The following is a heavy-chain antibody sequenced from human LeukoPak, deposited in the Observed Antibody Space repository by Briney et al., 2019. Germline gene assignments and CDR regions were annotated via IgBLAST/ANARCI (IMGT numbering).Heavy chain of an antibody. CDR1: GYSFTSYW. D-gene: IGHD3-10*01. V-gene: IGHV5-51*01. J-gene: IGHJ4*02. CDR2: IYPGDSDT. CDR3: ARLVYYYGSGRANGIDY. Sequence: PGESLKISCKGSGYSFTSYWIGWVRQMPGKGLEWMGIIYPGDSDTRYSPSFQGQVTISPDKSNSTAYLQWSSLKASDTAMYYCARLVYYYGSGRANGIDYWGQGTLVTVSS.